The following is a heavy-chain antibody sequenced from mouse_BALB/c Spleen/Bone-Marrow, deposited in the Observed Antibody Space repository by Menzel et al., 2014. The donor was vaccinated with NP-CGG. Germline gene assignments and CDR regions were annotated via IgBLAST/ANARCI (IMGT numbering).Heavy chain of an antibody. V-gene: IGHV1-80*01. CDR2: IYPGDGDT. J-gene: IGHJ2*01. CDR1: GYAFSVYW. CDR3: ARGGISVDY. Sequence: VQRVESGAELVRPGSSVKISCKASGYAFSVYWMNWVKRRPGQGLEWIGQIYPGDGDTNYNGKFKGRATLTADKSSNTAYMQLSSLTSEDSAVYFCARGGISVDYWGQGTTLTVSS.